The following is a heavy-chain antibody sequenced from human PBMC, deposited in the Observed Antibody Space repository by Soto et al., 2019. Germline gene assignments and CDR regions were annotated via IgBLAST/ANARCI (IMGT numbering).Heavy chain of an antibody. D-gene: IGHD6-19*01. V-gene: IGHV3-21*05. CDR1: GFIFSTYS. Sequence: GGSLRLSCAASGFIFSTYSMNWVRQAPGKGLEWVSYIGNSDSDIYYVDSVKGRFTVSRDNARNSLYLEMNSLRVEDTAVYYCARDIAVPAEWWGQGTLVTVSS. CDR2: IGNSDSDI. CDR3: ARDIAVPAEW. J-gene: IGHJ4*02.